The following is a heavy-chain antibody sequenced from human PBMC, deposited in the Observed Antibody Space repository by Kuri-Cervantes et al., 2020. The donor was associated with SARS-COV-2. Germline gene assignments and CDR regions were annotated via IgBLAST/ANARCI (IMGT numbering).Heavy chain of an antibody. V-gene: IGHV3-23*01. CDR2: ISGSGGST. CDR3: AKDSVVGSGWFFDY. CDR1: GFTFSSYA. J-gene: IGHJ4*02. D-gene: IGHD6-19*01. Sequence: GESLKISCAASGFTFSSYAMSWVRQVPGKGLEWVSAISGSGGSTYYADSVKGRFTISRDNSKNTLYLQMNSLRAEDTAVYYCAKDSVVGSGWFFDYWGQGTLVTVSS.